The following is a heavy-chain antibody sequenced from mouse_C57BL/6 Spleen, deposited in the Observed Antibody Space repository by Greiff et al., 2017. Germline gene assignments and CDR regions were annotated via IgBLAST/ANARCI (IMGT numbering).Heavy chain of an antibody. CDR2: ILPGSGST. CDR1: GYTFTGYW. V-gene: IGHV1-9*01. D-gene: IGHD3-2*02. J-gene: IGHJ4*01. CDR3: ARDSSCYVPYYAMDY. Sequence: VQLQQSGAELMKSGASVKLSCKATGYTFTGYWIEWVKQRPGHGLEWIGEILPGSGSTNYNEKFKGKATFTADTSSNTAYKQLSRLTTQDSAIYSCARDSSCYVPYYAMDYWGQGTSVTVSS.